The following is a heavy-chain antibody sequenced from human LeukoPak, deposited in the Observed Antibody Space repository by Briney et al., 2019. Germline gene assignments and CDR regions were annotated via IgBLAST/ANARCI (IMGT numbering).Heavy chain of an antibody. D-gene: IGHD3-10*01. Sequence: SETLSLTCTVSGGSISSYYWSWIRQPPGKGLEWIGYIYYSGSTNYNLSLKSRVTISVDTSKNQFSLKLSSVTAADTAVYYCARQWFGELLWGQGTLVTVSS. CDR2: IYYSGST. CDR1: GGSISSYY. CDR3: ARQWFGELL. V-gene: IGHV4-59*08. J-gene: IGHJ4*02.